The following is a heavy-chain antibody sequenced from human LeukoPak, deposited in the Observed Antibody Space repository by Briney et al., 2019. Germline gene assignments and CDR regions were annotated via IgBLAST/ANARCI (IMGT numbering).Heavy chain of an antibody. CDR1: GFTFNSYA. CDR2: ISASGGTT. Sequence: GGSLRLSCAASGFTFNSYAMSWVRQAPGKGLEWVSAISASGGTTYYADSVKGRFTISRTNSENTLFLQMNSLRAEDMAVYYCAKEPREYCSSTSCPNWFDLWGQGTLVTVSS. CDR3: AKEPREYCSSTSCPNWFDL. D-gene: IGHD2-2*01. V-gene: IGHV3-23*01. J-gene: IGHJ5*02.